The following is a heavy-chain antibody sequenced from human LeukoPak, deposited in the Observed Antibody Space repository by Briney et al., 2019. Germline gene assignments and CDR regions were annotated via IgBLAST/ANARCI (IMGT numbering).Heavy chain of an antibody. CDR3: ARGDSSGNFRYFDF. D-gene: IGHD4-23*01. CDR2: ISGTGDNI. Sequence: PGGSLRLSCAGSGFTFSSYSMCWVRQAPGRGLEWVSAISGTGDNIYYADSVKGRFSISRDNSKNTLYLQMNSLRAEDTAVYYCARGDSSGNFRYFDFWGQGTLVTVSS. V-gene: IGHV3-23*01. CDR1: GFTFSSYS. J-gene: IGHJ4*02.